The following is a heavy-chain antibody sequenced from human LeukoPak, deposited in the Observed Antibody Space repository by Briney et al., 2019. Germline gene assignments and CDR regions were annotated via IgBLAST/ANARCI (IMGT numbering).Heavy chain of an antibody. CDR3: ARGIVGATVGWSDP. CDR1: SGSINSYY. CDR2: IYYSGST. Sequence: SETLSLICTVSSGSINSYYWTWIRQPPGKGLEWIGYIYYSGSTNYNPSLKSRVTISVDMSKNQFSLKLSSVTAADTAVYYCARGIVGATVGWSDPWGQGTLVTVSS. J-gene: IGHJ5*02. D-gene: IGHD1-26*01. V-gene: IGHV4-59*08.